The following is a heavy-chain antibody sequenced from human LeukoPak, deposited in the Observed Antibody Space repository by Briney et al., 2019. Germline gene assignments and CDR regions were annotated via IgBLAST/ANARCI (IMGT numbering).Heavy chain of an antibody. CDR3: AELGITMIGGV. CDR1: GFVFSDYY. J-gene: IGHJ6*04. D-gene: IGHD3-10*02. V-gene: IGHV3-74*01. Sequence: GGSLILSCAASGFVFSDYYMHWVRQAPGKGLVWVSHINGDGSNVNYADSVKGRFTISRDNAKNTLYLQMNSLRAEDTAVYYCAELGITMIGGVWGKGTTVTISS. CDR2: INGDGSNV.